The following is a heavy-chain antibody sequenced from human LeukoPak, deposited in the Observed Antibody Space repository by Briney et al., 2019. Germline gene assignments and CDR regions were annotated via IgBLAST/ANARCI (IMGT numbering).Heavy chain of an antibody. Sequence: ASVKVSCKASGYTFTSYGISWVRQAPGPGLERMGWISAYNGNTNYAQKLQGRVTMTTDTSTSTAYMELRNLRSDDTAVYYCARDLYDIAVAGRFDYWGQGTLVTVSS. D-gene: IGHD6-19*01. CDR1: GYTFTSYG. V-gene: IGHV1-18*04. J-gene: IGHJ4*02. CDR2: ISAYNGNT. CDR3: ARDLYDIAVAGRFDY.